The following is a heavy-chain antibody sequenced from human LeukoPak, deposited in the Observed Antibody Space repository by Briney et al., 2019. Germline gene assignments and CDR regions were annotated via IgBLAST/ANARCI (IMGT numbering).Heavy chain of an antibody. CDR1: GGTFSSYA. D-gene: IGHD3-10*01. Sequence: ASVKVSCKAPGGTFSSYAISWVRQAPGQGLEWMGGIIPIFGTANYAQKFQGRVTITADKSTSTAYMELSSLRSEDTAVYYCARDYYGSGSYIYWGQGTLVTVSS. V-gene: IGHV1-69*06. CDR2: IIPIFGTA. J-gene: IGHJ4*02. CDR3: ARDYYGSGSYIY.